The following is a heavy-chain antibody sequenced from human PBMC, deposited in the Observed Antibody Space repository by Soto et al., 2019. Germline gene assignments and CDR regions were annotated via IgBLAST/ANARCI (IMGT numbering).Heavy chain of an antibody. J-gene: IGHJ6*02. V-gene: IGHV3-23*04. CDR1: GFTFSSYG. CDR3: AKNRDGYYYTGTDV. CDR2: ISGTGVST. Sequence: VQLVESGGGVVQPGRSLRLSCAASGFTFSSYGMHWVRQAPGKGLEWVSAISGTGVSTFYADSVKGRFTISRDNSKNTLYLQMNSLRVEDTAIYYCAKNRDGYYYTGTDVWGQGTTVTVSS.